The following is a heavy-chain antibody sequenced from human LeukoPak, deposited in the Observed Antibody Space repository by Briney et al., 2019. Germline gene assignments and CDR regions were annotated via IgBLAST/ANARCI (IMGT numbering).Heavy chain of an antibody. CDR1: GGSISSSGYS. CDR2: IYHSGST. V-gene: IGHV4-30-2*01. Sequence: SETLSLTCAVSGGSISSSGYSWSWIWQPPGKGLEWIGYIYHSGSTYYNPSLKSRVTISVDRSKNQFSLKLSSVTAADTAVYYCAETEEGYWGQGTLVTVSS. CDR3: AETEEGY. J-gene: IGHJ4*02.